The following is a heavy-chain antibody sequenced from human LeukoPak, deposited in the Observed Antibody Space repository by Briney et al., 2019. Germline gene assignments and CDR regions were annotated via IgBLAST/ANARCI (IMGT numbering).Heavy chain of an antibody. CDR3: AKDPGVVPAHYFDY. V-gene: IGHV3-23*01. Sequence: PGGSLRLSCAASGFTFSGYAMNWVRQAPGKGLEWVSGTGSTGVSTFYADSVKGRFTVSRDNSKNTLSPQMNSLRAEDTAVYYCAKDPGVVPAHYFDYWGQGTLVTVSS. D-gene: IGHD2-2*01. J-gene: IGHJ4*02. CDR2: TGSTGVST. CDR1: GFTFSGYA.